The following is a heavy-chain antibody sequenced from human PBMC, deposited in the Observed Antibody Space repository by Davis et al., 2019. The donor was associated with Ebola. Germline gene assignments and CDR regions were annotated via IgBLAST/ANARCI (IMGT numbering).Heavy chain of an antibody. Sequence: PGGSLRLSCAASGFTFSSYWMHWVRQAPGKGLEWVANIKQDGSEKYYVDSVKGRFTISRDNAKNSLYLQMNSLRAEDTAVYYCAAVRGSYRVYYFDYWGQGTLVTVSS. CDR1: GFTFSSYW. J-gene: IGHJ4*02. D-gene: IGHD1-26*01. CDR3: AAVRGSYRVYYFDY. CDR2: IKQDGSEK. V-gene: IGHV3-7*01.